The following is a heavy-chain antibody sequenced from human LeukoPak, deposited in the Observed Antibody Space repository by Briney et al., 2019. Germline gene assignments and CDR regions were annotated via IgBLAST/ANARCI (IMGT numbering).Heavy chain of an antibody. Sequence: PSQTLSLTCTVSGGSISSGSYYWSWIRQPAGKGLEWIGRIYTSGSTNYNASLKSRVTISVDTSKNQFSLKLSSVTAADTAVYYCARDGECVGGSCEMSYWGQGTLVTVSS. V-gene: IGHV4-61*02. J-gene: IGHJ4*02. D-gene: IGHD2-15*01. CDR1: GGSISSGSYY. CDR3: ARDGECVGGSCEMSY. CDR2: IYTSGST.